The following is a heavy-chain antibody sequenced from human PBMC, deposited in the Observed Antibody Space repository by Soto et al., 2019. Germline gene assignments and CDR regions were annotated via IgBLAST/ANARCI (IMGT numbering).Heavy chain of an antibody. CDR3: ARGLEWSWSLDP. D-gene: IGHD3-3*01. CDR2: MNPNSGNT. V-gene: IGHV1-8*01. Sequence: QVQLVQSGAEVKKPGASVKVSCKASGYTFTSYDINWVRQATGQGLEWMGWMNPNSGNTGYAQKFQGRVTTTRNTSISTAYMKLSSLRSEDTAMYYCARGLEWSWSLDPWGQGTLVTVSS. J-gene: IGHJ5*02. CDR1: GYTFTSYD.